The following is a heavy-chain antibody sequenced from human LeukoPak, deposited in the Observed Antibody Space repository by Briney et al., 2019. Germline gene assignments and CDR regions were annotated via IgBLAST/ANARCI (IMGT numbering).Heavy chain of an antibody. Sequence: PGRSLRLSCAASGFTFSSYAMHWVRQAPGKGLEWVAVISYDGSNKYYADSVKGRFTISRDNSKNTLYLQMNSLRAEDTAVYCCARDVGYCTNGVCSPDYWGQGTLVTVSS. CDR3: ARDVGYCTNGVCSPDY. V-gene: IGHV3-30-3*01. CDR1: GFTFSSYA. J-gene: IGHJ4*02. CDR2: ISYDGSNK. D-gene: IGHD2-8*01.